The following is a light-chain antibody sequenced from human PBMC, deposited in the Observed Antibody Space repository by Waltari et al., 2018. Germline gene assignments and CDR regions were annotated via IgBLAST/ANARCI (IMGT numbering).Light chain of an antibody. V-gene: IGLV1-44*01. Sequence: QSVLTQPPSASGTPGQRVTISCSGSSSHIGRTTVNWYQQLPGTAPKLLIYSNNQRPSGVPDRFSGSKSGTSASLAISGLQSEDEADYYCAAWDDSLNGPVVFGGGTKLTVL. J-gene: IGLJ2*01. CDR2: SNN. CDR3: AAWDDSLNGPVV. CDR1: SSHIGRTT.